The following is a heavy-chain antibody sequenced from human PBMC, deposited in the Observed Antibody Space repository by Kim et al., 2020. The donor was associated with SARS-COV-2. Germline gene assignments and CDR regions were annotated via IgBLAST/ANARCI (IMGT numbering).Heavy chain of an antibody. CDR2: ISVGTGST. CDR3: ATAVSQTYYYGMDV. V-gene: IGHV3-23*01. J-gene: IGHJ6*02. Sequence: GGSLRLSCAASGFTFSNDAMNWVRQAPGKGLEWVAAISVGTGSTYYADSVKGRFTISRDNSKSTLSLQMSSLRAEDTAVYYCATAVSQTYYYGMDVWGQGTTVTVSS. CDR1: GFTFSNDA. D-gene: IGHD2-8*01.